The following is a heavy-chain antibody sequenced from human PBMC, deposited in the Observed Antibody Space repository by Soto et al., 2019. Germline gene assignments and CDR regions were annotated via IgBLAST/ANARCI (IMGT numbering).Heavy chain of an antibody. Sequence: TGGAPRPSRAASGFSFNKFKKNLGRQAQGKGLEWVSYISGSSTTIYYADSVKGRFTISRDNVKNSLYLQMNSLRAEDTAVYYCAKGSLTPGYWGQGTLVTVSS. CDR1: GFSFNKFK. CDR3: AKGSLTPGY. J-gene: IGHJ4*02. V-gene: IGHV3-48*01. CDR2: ISGSSTTI.